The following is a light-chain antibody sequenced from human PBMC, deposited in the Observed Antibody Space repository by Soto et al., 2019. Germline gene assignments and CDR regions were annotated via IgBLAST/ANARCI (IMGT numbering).Light chain of an antibody. J-gene: IGKJ1*01. CDR1: QSISNH. CDR2: AAS. CDR3: QQYNSNSRT. Sequence: DIQMTQSPSSLSASVEDRVIITCRASQSISNHLNWYQQKPGKAPKLLIFAASSLQSGVPSRFSGSGSGTEFTLSISSLQPDDFATYYCQQYNSNSRTFGQGTKVDIK. V-gene: IGKV1-39*01.